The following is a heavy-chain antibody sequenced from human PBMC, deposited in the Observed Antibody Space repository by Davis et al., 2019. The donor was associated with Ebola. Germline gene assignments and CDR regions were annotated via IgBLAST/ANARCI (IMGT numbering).Heavy chain of an antibody. Sequence: KVSCKGSGYSFTSYWIGWVRQMPGKGLEWMGIIYPGDSDTRYSPSFQGQVTISADKSISTAYLQWSSLKASDTAMYYCARSGCSGGSCPDYWGQGTLVTVSS. J-gene: IGHJ4*02. CDR2: IYPGDSDT. V-gene: IGHV5-51*01. D-gene: IGHD2-15*01. CDR1: GYSFTSYW. CDR3: ARSGCSGGSCPDY.